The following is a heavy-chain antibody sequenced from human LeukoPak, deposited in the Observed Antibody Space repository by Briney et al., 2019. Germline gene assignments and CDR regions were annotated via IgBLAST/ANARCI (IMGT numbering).Heavy chain of an antibody. J-gene: IGHJ4*02. CDR2: INPNSGGT. CDR3: AKDGVALDS. Sequence: GASVKVSCKASGYTFTGYYMHWVRQAPGQGLEWMGRINPNSGGTNYAQNFQGRVTMTRDTSISTAYMELSSLRSDDTAVYSCAKDGVALDSWGQGTLVTVSS. V-gene: IGHV1-2*06. CDR1: GYTFTGYY. D-gene: IGHD2-8*01.